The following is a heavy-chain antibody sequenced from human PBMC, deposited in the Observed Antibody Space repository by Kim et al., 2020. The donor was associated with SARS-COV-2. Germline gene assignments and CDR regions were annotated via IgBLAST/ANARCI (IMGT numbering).Heavy chain of an antibody. J-gene: IGHJ4*02. CDR3: ARDKSPYGGIIDY. Sequence: TPSLKSRVTISVDTSKNQFSLKLSSVTAADTAVYYCARDKSPYGGIIDYWGQGTLVTVSS. D-gene: IGHD4-17*01. V-gene: IGHV4-31*02.